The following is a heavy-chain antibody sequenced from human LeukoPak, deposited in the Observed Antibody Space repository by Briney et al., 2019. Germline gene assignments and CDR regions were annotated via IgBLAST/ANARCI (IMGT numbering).Heavy chain of an antibody. CDR1: GGSFSGYY. V-gene: IGHV4-34*01. Sequence: SETLSLTCAVYGGSFSGYYWSWIRQPPGKGLEWIGEINHSGSTNYNPSLKSRVTISVDTSKNQFSLKLSSVTAADTAGYYCARGTYGSGTDYAGGFDYWGQGTLVTVSS. J-gene: IGHJ4*02. D-gene: IGHD3-10*01. CDR3: ARGTYGSGTDYAGGFDY. CDR2: INHSGST.